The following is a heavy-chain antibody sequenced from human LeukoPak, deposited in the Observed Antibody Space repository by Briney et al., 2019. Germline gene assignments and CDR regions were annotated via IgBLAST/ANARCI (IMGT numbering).Heavy chain of an antibody. CDR2: INPSGGST. J-gene: IGHJ6*02. CDR1: GYTFTSYY. D-gene: IGHD2-15*01. CDR3: AREMVGADYYYYYGMDV. V-gene: IGHV1-46*01. Sequence: ASVKVSCKASGYTFTSYYMHWVRQAPGQGLEWMGIINPSGGSTSYAQKFQGRVTMTRDTSTSTVYMELSSLRSEDTAVYYCAREMVGADYYYYYGMDVWGQGTTVTVSS.